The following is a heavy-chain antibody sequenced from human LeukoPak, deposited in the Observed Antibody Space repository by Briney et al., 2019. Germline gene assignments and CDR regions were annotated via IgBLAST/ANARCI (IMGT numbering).Heavy chain of an antibody. J-gene: IGHJ4*02. CDR2: IKQDGSEK. Sequence: GGSLRLSCAASGSTFSSYWMSWVRQAPGKGLEWVANIKQDGSEKYYVDSVKGRFTISRDNAKNSLYLQMNSLRAEDTAVYYCARSAGIVGATPFDYWGQGTLVTVSS. V-gene: IGHV3-7*01. CDR3: ARSAGIVGATPFDY. CDR1: GSTFSSYW. D-gene: IGHD1-26*01.